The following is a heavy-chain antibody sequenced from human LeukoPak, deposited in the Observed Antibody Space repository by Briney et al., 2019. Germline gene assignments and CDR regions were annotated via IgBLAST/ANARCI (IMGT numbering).Heavy chain of an antibody. CDR1: GGTFSSYA. CDR3: ARGRDGYNYQSDY. J-gene: IGHJ4*02. CDR2: IIPIFGTA. Sequence: SVKVSCKASGGTFSSYAISWVRQAPGQGLEWMGGIIPIFGTANYAQKFQGRVTITTDESTSTAYMELSSLRSEDTAVYYCARGRDGYNYQSDYWGQGTLGTVSS. V-gene: IGHV1-69*05. D-gene: IGHD5-24*01.